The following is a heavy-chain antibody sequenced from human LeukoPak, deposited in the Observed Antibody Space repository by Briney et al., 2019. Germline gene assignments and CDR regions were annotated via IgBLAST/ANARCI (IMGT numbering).Heavy chain of an antibody. Sequence: GRSLRLSCAASGFTFSSYGMHWVRQAPGKGLEWVAVIWYDGSNKYYADSVKGRFTISRDNSKNTLYLQMNSLRVEDTAVYYCAREEYGKYYLDYWGQGTLLTVSS. V-gene: IGHV3-33*01. J-gene: IGHJ4*02. CDR1: GFTFSSYG. CDR3: AREEYGKYYLDY. CDR2: IWYDGSNK. D-gene: IGHD6-6*01.